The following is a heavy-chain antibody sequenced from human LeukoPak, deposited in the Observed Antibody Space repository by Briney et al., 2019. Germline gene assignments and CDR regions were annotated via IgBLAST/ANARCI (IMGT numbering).Heavy chain of an antibody. CDR3: VRVGSGSYSRFFYYGMDV. CDR1: GFIFSNYN. V-gene: IGHV3-21*01. CDR2: ISSSSSYI. J-gene: IGHJ6*02. Sequence: PGGSLRLSCAASGFIFSNYNMNWARQAPGKGLEWVSSISSSSSYISYADSVKGRFTISRDNAKKSLYLQMNSLRAEDTAVYYCVRVGSGSYSRFFYYGMDVWGQGTTVTVSS. D-gene: IGHD3-10*01.